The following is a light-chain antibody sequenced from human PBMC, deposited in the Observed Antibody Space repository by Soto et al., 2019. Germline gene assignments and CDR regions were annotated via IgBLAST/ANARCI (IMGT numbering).Light chain of an antibody. Sequence: DIQMTQSPSTLSASVGDRVTIICRASQTISSWLAWYQQKPGKAPELLIYDASTLESGVPSRFSGSGSGTEISLTISSLQPDDFATFYCQQYSSFSRTFGQGTKVDIK. J-gene: IGKJ1*01. V-gene: IGKV1-5*02. CDR3: QQYSSFSRT. CDR1: QTISSW. CDR2: DAS.